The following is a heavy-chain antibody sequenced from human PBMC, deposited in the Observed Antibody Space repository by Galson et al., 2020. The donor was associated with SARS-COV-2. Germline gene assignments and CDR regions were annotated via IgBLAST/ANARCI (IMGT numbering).Heavy chain of an antibody. CDR1: GFTFSNYW. J-gene: IGHJ4*02. CDR2: INSNGSSI. CDR3: TATRAY. Sequence: GGFLRLSCAASGFTFSNYWMHWVRQAPGKGLVWVSRINSNGSSISYADSVKGRFTISRDNAKNTLYLQMNSLRVEDTALYYCTATRAYWGQGTLVTVSS. D-gene: IGHD1-26*01. V-gene: IGHV3-74*01.